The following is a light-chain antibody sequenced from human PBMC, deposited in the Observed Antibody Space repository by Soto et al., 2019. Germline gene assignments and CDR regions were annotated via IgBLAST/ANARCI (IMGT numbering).Light chain of an antibody. CDR3: QQYVSSVT. V-gene: IGKV3-20*01. CDR2: GAS. CDR1: QSVDSSF. Sequence: EIVLTQSPGSLSLSPGERATLSCRASQSVDSSFFAWYQKKPGQAPRLLIYGASKRATGIPGRFSGSGSGTDFTLTISRLEPEDFAVYYCQQYVSSVTFGKGTKVEIK. J-gene: IGKJ1*01.